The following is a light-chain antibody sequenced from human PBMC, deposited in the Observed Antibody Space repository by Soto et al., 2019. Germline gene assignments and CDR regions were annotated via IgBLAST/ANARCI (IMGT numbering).Light chain of an antibody. CDR1: QGMSNC. CDR2: AAS. V-gene: IGKV1-27*01. CDR3: QKYSSAPCT. J-gene: IGKJ1*01. Sequence: DIQRTQSPSSLSASVGDRVTITCRASQGMSNCLAWYQQKPGKVPELLIYAASTLQLGVQSRFSGGGSGTDFTLTISNLQPEDVATYYCQKYSSAPCTFGQGPKMEIK.